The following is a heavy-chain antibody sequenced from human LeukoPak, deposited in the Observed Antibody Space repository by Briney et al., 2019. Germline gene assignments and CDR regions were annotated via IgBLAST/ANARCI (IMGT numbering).Heavy chain of an antibody. CDR2: INPNSGGT. D-gene: IGHD3-3*01. J-gene: IGHJ4*02. V-gene: IGHV1-2*02. CDR1: GYTFTGYY. CDR3: ARVRGHYDFWSGYYWDYFDY. Sequence: ASVKVSCKASGYTFTGYYMHWVRQAPGQGLEWMGWINPNSGGTNYAQKFQGRVTMTRDTSISTAYMELSRLRSDDTAVYYCARVRGHYDFWSGYYWDYFDYWGQGTLVTVSS.